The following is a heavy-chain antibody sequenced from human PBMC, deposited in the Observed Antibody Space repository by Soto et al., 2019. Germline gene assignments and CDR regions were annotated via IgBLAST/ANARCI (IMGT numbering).Heavy chain of an antibody. Sequence: ASVKVSCKASGYTFTGYYMHWVRQAPGQGLEWMGWINPNSGGTNYAQKFQGWVTMTRDTSISTAYMELSRLRSDDTAVYYCARGFHWNDVFFAVDWFDPWGQGTLVTVSS. CDR3: ARGFHWNDVFFAVDWFDP. CDR2: INPNSGGT. CDR1: GYTFTGYY. J-gene: IGHJ5*02. V-gene: IGHV1-2*04. D-gene: IGHD1-1*01.